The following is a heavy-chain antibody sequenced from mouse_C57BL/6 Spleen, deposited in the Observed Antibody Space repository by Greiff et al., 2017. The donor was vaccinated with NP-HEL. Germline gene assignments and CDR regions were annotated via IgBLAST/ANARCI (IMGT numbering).Heavy chain of an antibody. CDR2: IDPENGDT. CDR1: GFNIKDDY. CDR3: TLLYSDYAAMDY. D-gene: IGHD2-1*01. Sequence: EVQLQQSGAELVRPGASVKLSCTASGFNIKDDYMHWVKQRPEQGLEWIGWIDPENGDTEYASKFQGKAPITADTSSNTAYLQLSSLTSEDTAVYYYTLLYSDYAAMDYWGQGTSVTVSS. J-gene: IGHJ4*01. V-gene: IGHV14-4*01.